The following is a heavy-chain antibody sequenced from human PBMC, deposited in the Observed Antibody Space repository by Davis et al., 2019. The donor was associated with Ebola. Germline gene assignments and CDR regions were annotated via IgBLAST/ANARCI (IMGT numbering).Heavy chain of an antibody. V-gene: IGHV1-3*01. D-gene: IGHD6-19*01. CDR1: GNTFSNVH. CDR3: ARDSSGWYYFDY. CDR2: INAGNGNT. Sequence: ASVKVSCKASGNTFSNVHMHWVRQAPGQRLEWMGWINAGNGNTKYSQKFQGRVTITRDTSASTAYMELSSLRSEDTAVYYCARDSSGWYYFDYWGQGTLVTVSS. J-gene: IGHJ4*02.